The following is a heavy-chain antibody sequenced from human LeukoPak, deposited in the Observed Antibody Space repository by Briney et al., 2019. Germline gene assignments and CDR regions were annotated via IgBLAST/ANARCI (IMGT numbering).Heavy chain of an antibody. CDR2: INPSSGST. Sequence: GASVKVSCKASGYTFSSYMHWVRQAPGQGLEWMGIINPSSGSTSYAQKFQDRVTMTRVTSTSTLYMELSSLRSVDTAVYYCARGNYGKATDIWGQGTMVTVSS. J-gene: IGHJ3*02. V-gene: IGHV1-46*01. CDR1: GYTFSSY. D-gene: IGHD4-11*01. CDR3: ARGNYGKATDI.